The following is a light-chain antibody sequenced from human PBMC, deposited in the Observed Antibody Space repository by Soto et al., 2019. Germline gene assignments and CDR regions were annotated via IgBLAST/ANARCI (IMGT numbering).Light chain of an antibody. V-gene: IGKV3-20*01. CDR1: QSGTSTY. J-gene: IGKJ4*01. CDR3: QHYGSSPLT. Sequence: IVLTQNPGTLSLSPGERATLSCRASQSGTSTYLAWYQQKPGQAPRLLIWGASRRATGIPDRFSGSGSGTDFTLTISRLEPEDFAVYDCQHYGSSPLTFGGGTKVDI. CDR2: GAS.